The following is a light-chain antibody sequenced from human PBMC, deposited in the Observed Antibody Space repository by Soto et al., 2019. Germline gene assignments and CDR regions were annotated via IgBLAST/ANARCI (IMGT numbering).Light chain of an antibody. CDR1: QSVSSY. J-gene: IGKJ3*01. CDR3: QQRSNWPPG. CDR2: DAS. Sequence: EIVLTQSPATLSLSPGERATLSCRASQSVSSYLAWYQQKPGQAPRLLIYDASNRATGIPARFSGSGSGTDLTLTMSSLEPEDFAVYYCQQRSNWPPGFGPGTKVDIK. V-gene: IGKV3-11*01.